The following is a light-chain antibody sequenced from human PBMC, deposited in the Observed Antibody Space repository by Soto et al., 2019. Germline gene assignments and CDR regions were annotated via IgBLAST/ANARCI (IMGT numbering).Light chain of an antibody. V-gene: IGKV3-11*01. CDR1: QSVSSY. CDR2: DAS. J-gene: IGKJ4*01. CDR3: QQRSNWPPSLT. Sequence: EIVLTQSPATLSLSPGERATLSCRASQSVSSYLAWYQQKPGQAPRLLIYDASNRATGIPPRFSGSGSGTDFTLTISSLEPEDSAVYYCQQRSNWPPSLTFGGGTKVDNK.